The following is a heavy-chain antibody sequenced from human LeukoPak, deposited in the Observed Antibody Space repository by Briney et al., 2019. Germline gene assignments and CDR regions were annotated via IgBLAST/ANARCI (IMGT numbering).Heavy chain of an antibody. Sequence: GGSLRLSCAASGFTFSSYSMNWVRQAPGKGLEWVSSISSSSSYIYYADSVKGRFTISRDNAENSLYLQMNSLRAEDTAVYYCARALGSGSYPDYWGQGTLVTVSS. CDR2: ISSSSSYI. V-gene: IGHV3-21*01. CDR1: GFTFSSYS. CDR3: ARALGSGSYPDY. J-gene: IGHJ4*02. D-gene: IGHD3-10*01.